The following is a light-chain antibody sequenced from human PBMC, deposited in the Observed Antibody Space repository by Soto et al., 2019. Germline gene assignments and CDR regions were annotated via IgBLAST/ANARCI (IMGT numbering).Light chain of an antibody. Sequence: QPVLTQPPSASGTPGQRVTISCSGSSSNIGSNTVNWYQQLPGMAPKLLIYTNNQRPSGVPDRFSGSKSGTSASLAISGLQSEDEADYYCAAWDDSLIGVVFGGGTKLTVL. CDR3: AAWDDSLIGVV. CDR1: SSNIGSNT. J-gene: IGLJ2*01. V-gene: IGLV1-44*01. CDR2: TNN.